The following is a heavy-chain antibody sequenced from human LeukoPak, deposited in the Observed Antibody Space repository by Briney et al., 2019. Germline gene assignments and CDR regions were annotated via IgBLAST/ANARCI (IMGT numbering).Heavy chain of an antibody. V-gene: IGHV1-69*13. CDR2: IIPIFGTA. Sequence: ASVKVSCKASGYTFTSYGISWVRQAPGQGLEWMGGIIPIFGTANYAQKFQGRVTITADESTSTAYMELSSLRSEDTAVYYCARGGIVATITPHYFDYWGQGTLVTVSS. CDR3: ARGGIVATITPHYFDY. D-gene: IGHD5-12*01. CDR1: GYTFTSYG. J-gene: IGHJ4*02.